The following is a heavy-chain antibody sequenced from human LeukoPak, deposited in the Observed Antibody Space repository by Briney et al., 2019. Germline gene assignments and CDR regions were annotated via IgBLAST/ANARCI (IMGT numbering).Heavy chain of an antibody. CDR1: GFTFRDYS. V-gene: IGHV3-48*02. Sequence: PGGSLRLSCAASGFTFRDYSMNWVRQAPGKGLEWVSYTSTSSSTIYYADSVKGRFTISRDNAKNSLYLQMSSLRDEDTAVYYCARDPYSGGYGAFYYYYMDVWGKGTTVTVSS. CDR2: TSTSSSTI. J-gene: IGHJ6*03. CDR3: ARDPYSGGYGAFYYYYMDV. D-gene: IGHD6-19*01.